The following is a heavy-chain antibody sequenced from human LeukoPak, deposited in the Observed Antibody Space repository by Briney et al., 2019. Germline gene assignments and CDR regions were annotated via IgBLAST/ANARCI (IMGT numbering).Heavy chain of an antibody. D-gene: IGHD2-2*01. J-gene: IGHJ4*02. V-gene: IGHV3-30*03. Sequence: PGGSLRLSCAASGFTFSSYGMHWVRQAPGKGLEWVAVISYDGSNKYHADSVKGRFTISRDNSKNTLYLQMNSLRAEDTAVYYCARGEDIVVVPVYYFDYWGQGTLVTVSS. CDR2: ISYDGSNK. CDR3: ARGEDIVVVPVYYFDY. CDR1: GFTFSSYG.